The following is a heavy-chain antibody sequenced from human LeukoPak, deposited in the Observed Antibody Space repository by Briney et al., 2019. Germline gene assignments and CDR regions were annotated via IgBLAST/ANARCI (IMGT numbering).Heavy chain of an antibody. V-gene: IGHV4-61*01. J-gene: IGHJ3*02. Sequence: SETLSLTCTVSGGSISSSSYYWSWIRQPPGKGLEWIGYIYYSGSTNYNPSLKSRVTISVDTSKNQFSLKLSSVTAADTAVYYCARARYSYGHDAFDIRGQGTMVTVSS. D-gene: IGHD5-18*01. CDR1: GGSISSSSYY. CDR3: ARARYSYGHDAFDI. CDR2: IYYSGST.